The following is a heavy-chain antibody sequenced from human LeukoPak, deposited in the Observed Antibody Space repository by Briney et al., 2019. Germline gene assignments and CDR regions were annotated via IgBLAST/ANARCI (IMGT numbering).Heavy chain of an antibody. CDR2: IRYDGSNK. J-gene: IGHJ5*02. V-gene: IGHV3-30*02. Sequence: TGGSLRLSCAASGFTFSSYGMHWVRQAPGKGLEWVAFIRYDGSNKYYADSVKGRFTISRDNSKNTLYLQMNSRRAEDTAVYYCAKDPHDYGDYPPANWFDPWGQGTLVTVSS. CDR3: AKDPHDYGDYPPANWFDP. CDR1: GFTFSSYG. D-gene: IGHD4-17*01.